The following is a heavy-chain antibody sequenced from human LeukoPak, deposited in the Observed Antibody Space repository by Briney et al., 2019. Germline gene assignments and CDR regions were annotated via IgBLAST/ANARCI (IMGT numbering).Heavy chain of an antibody. V-gene: IGHV1-2*02. CDR2: INPNSGGT. Sequence: GASVKVSCKASGYTFTGYYMHWVRQAPGQGLEWMGWINPNSGGTNYAQKFQGRVTMTRDTSISTAYMELSRLRSDDTAVYYCASALEVAGTAFDIWGQGTMVTVSS. J-gene: IGHJ3*02. D-gene: IGHD6-19*01. CDR1: GYTFTGYY. CDR3: ASALEVAGTAFDI.